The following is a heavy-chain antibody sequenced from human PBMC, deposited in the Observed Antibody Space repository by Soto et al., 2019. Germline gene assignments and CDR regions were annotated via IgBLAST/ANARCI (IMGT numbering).Heavy chain of an antibody. CDR1: GFTFSSYG. CDR2: ISGGGGST. V-gene: IGHV3-23*01. Sequence: VSLRLSCAASGFTFSSYGMSWVRLAPGKGLEWVSGISGGGGSTYYADSVKGRFTISRDNSKNTLYLQMNSLRAEDTAVYYCAKGVGQLVRFFDYWGQGTLVTVSS. J-gene: IGHJ4*02. D-gene: IGHD6-6*01. CDR3: AKGVGQLVRFFDY.